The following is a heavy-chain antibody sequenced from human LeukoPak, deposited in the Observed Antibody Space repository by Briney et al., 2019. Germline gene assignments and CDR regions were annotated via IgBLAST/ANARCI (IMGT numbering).Heavy chain of an antibody. V-gene: IGHV3-30*18. D-gene: IGHD2-8*01. Sequence: GGSLRLSCAASGSTFSSYGMHWVRQAPGKGLEWVAVISYDGSNKYYADSVKGRFTISRDNSKNTLYLQMNSLRAEDTAVYYCAKYAGGGYCTNGVCYHDDYWGQGTLVTVSS. J-gene: IGHJ4*02. CDR2: ISYDGSNK. CDR3: AKYAGGGYCTNGVCYHDDY. CDR1: GSTFSSYG.